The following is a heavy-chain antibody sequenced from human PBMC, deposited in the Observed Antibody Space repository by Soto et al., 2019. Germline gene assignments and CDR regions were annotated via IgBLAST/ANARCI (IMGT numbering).Heavy chain of an antibody. J-gene: IGHJ4*02. V-gene: IGHV4-39*01. CDR1: GVSITNTSYY. CDR3: ARHGSY. Sequence: QLQLQESGPGLVKPSETLSLTCTVSGVSITNTSYYWGWIRQPPGKGLEWIGTIYFSGSTFYNPSLKSRLTISVDTSKTQFSLRLSSVTAADTAVYYCARHGSYWGQGTLVAVSS. CDR2: IYFSGST.